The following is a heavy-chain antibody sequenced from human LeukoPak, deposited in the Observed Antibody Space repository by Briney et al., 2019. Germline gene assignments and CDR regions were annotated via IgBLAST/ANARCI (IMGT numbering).Heavy chain of an antibody. CDR3: AKGPPLRYFDWLSLYYFDY. J-gene: IGHJ4*02. V-gene: IGHV3-48*01. CDR1: GFTFSSYS. D-gene: IGHD3-9*01. Sequence: GGSLRLSCAASGFTFSSYSMNWVRQAPGKGLEWVSYISSSSSTIYYADSVKGRFTISRDNSKNTLYLQMNSLRAEDTAVYYCAKGPPLRYFDWLSLYYFDYWGQGTLVTVSS. CDR2: ISSSSSTI.